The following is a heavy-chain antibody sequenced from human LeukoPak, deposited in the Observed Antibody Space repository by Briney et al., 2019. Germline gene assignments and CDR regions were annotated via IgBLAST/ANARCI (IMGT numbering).Heavy chain of an antibody. Sequence: ASVKVSCKASGYTFSSYGISWVRQAPGQGLEWMGWITSYNDNTKYAQQLQGRVTMTTDTSTGTAYMELRSLRSDDTAVYYCARAGAAAGTPFDYWGQGTLVTVSS. D-gene: IGHD6-13*01. V-gene: IGHV1-18*01. CDR2: ITSYNDNT. CDR3: ARAGAAAGTPFDY. J-gene: IGHJ4*02. CDR1: GYTFSSYG.